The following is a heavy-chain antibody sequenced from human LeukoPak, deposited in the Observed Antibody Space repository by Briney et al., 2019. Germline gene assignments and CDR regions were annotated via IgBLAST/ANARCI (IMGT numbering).Heavy chain of an antibody. V-gene: IGHV3-30-3*01. CDR1: GFTFSSYA. Sequence: GGSPRLSCAASGFTFSSYAMHWVRQAPGKGLEWVADLFYDGSIKYYADSVKGRFTISRDNSKNTLYLQMNSLRAEDTAIYYCARNRYASGPYYFFSWGQGTLVTVSS. J-gene: IGHJ4*02. CDR3: ARNRYASGPYYFFS. D-gene: IGHD6-19*01. CDR2: LFYDGSIK.